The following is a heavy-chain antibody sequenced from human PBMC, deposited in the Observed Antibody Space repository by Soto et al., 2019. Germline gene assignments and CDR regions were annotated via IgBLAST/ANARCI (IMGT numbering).Heavy chain of an antibody. CDR2: IIPIFGTA. V-gene: IGHV1-69*13. CDR3: ASLLEGIYYYYYGMDV. Sequence: GASVKVSCKASGGTFSSYAISWVRQAPGQGLEWMGGIIPIFGTANYAQKFQGRVTITADESTSTAYMELSSLRSEDTAVYYCASLLEGIYYYYYGMDVWRQRTTVTVSS. J-gene: IGHJ6*02. CDR1: GGTFSSYA. D-gene: IGHD3-10*01.